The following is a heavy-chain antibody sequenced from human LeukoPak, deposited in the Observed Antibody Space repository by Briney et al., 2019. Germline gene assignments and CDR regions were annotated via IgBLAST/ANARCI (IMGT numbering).Heavy chain of an antibody. CDR2: FDAEDGET. V-gene: IGHV1-24*01. Sequence: ASVKVSCKVSGYTLTELSMHWVRQAPGKGLEWMGGFDAEDGETIYAQKFQGRVTMTEDTSTDTAYMELSSLRSEDTAVYYCATGGNVVVVAATRAHAFDIWGQGTMVTVSS. CDR3: ATGGNVVVVAATRAHAFDI. CDR1: GYTLTELS. D-gene: IGHD2-15*01. J-gene: IGHJ3*02.